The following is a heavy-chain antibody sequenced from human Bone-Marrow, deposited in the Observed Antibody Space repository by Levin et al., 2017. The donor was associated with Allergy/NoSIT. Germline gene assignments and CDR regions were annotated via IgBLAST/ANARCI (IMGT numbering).Heavy chain of an antibody. V-gene: IGHV3-23*01. Sequence: GGSLRLSCAASGFTFSTYAMIWVRQAPGKGLEWVSSVSGSGGSTHYADSVKGRFTISRDNAKNSLYLQMNSLRAEDTAVYYCARDREVVWFGELLADNAPDYWGQGTLVTVSS. J-gene: IGHJ4*02. CDR3: ARDREVVWFGELLADNAPDY. CDR2: VSGSGGST. D-gene: IGHD3-10*01. CDR1: GFTFSTYA.